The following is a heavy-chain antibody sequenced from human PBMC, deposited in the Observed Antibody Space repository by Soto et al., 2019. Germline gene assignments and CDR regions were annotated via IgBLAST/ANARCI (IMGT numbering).Heavy chain of an antibody. CDR2: INHSGST. CDR1: CGSFSGYY. D-gene: IGHD1-20*01. Sequence: SENLSLTSAVFCGSFSGYYWCWVRQPPGKGLEWIGEINHSGSTNYNPSLKSRVTISVVTSKNQFSLKLSSVTAADTAVYYCARGPDNWKIYGMDVWGQGTTVTVSS. J-gene: IGHJ6*02. CDR3: ARGPDNWKIYGMDV. V-gene: IGHV4-34*01.